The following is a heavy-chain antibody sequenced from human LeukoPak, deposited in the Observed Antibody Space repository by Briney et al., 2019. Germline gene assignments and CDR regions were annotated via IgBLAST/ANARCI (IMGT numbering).Heavy chain of an antibody. CDR3: SRRFDC. CDR1: GFTYSDYS. CDR2: IDGSGDTI. V-gene: IGHV3-48*02. J-gene: IGHJ4*02. Sequence: GESLRLSCAASGFTYSDYSMNWVRQAPGKGLEWVSYIDGSGDTIYYADSVKGRFTISRDNAKNSLDLQMNSLRDEDTAVYYCSRRFDCWGQGTLVTVSS.